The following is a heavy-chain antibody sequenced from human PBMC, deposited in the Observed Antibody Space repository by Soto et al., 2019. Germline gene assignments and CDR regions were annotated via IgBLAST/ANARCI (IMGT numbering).Heavy chain of an antibody. CDR2: ISAYNGNT. Sequence: QVQLVQSGAEVKKPGASVKVSCKASGYTFTSYGISWVRQAPGQGLEWMGWISAYNGNTNYAQKLQGRVTMTTDTATSTAYMELRSLRSDDTAVYYCARDSLGYCISTSCTYGMDVWGQGTTVTVSS. V-gene: IGHV1-18*01. CDR3: ARDSLGYCISTSCTYGMDV. CDR1: GYTFTSYG. J-gene: IGHJ6*02. D-gene: IGHD2-2*01.